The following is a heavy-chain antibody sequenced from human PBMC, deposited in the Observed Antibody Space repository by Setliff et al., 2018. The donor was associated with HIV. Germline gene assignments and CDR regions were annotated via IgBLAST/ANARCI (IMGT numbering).Heavy chain of an antibody. D-gene: IGHD3-10*01. Sequence: PAETLSLTCTVSGYSISSGYYWSWIRQPAGKGLEWIGRISSTGTTDYHPSLKSRVTMSLDTSKTQFSLKLTAVTAADTAVYYCATDYYYPRRMAFDIWGQGTMVTVSS. CDR2: ISSTGTT. CDR1: GYSISSGYY. CDR3: ATDYYYPRRMAFDI. J-gene: IGHJ3*02. V-gene: IGHV4-4*07.